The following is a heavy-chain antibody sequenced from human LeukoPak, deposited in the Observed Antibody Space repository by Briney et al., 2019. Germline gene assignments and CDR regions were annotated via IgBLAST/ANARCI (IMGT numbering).Heavy chain of an antibody. V-gene: IGHV4-39*01. J-gene: IGHJ4*02. D-gene: IGHD3-10*01. Sequence: PSETLSLTCTVSGGSIRSYWSWIRQPPGKGLEWIGSIYYSGSTYYNPSLKSRVTISIDTSKNQFSLKLSSVTAADTAVYYCARQGYYGSGSYYKLPDYWGQGTLVTVSS. CDR2: IYYSGST. CDR1: GGSIRSY. CDR3: ARQGYYGSGSYYKLPDY.